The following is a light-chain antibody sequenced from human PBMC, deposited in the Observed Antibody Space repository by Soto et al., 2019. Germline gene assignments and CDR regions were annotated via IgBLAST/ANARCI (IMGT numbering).Light chain of an antibody. CDR1: QSVSSSY. CDR2: GAS. V-gene: IGKV3-15*01. J-gene: IGKJ5*01. Sequence: EIVMTQSPATLSVSPGGRATLSCRASQSVSSSYLAWYQQKPGQAPRLLIYGASTRATGIPARFSGSGSGTEFTLTISSLQSEDFAVYYCQQYNNWPITFGQGTRLEIK. CDR3: QQYNNWPIT.